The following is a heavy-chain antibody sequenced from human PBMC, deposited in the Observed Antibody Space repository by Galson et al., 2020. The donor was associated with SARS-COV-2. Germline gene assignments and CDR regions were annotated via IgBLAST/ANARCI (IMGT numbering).Heavy chain of an antibody. Sequence: ASETLSLTCTVSGGSISSGGYYWSWIRQHPGKGLEWIGYIYYSGSTYYNPSLKSRVTISVDTSKNQFSLKLSSVTAADTAVYYCARASPLILLYGMDVWGQGTTVTVSS. D-gene: IGHD2-21*01. CDR3: ARASPLILLYGMDV. CDR1: GGSISSGGYY. V-gene: IGHV4-31*03. CDR2: IYYSGST. J-gene: IGHJ6*02.